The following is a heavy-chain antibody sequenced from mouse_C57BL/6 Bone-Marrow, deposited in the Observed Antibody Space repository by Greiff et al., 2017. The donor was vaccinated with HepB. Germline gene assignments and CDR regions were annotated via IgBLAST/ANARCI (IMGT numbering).Heavy chain of an antibody. Sequence: EVKLVESGGGLVQPGGSMKLSCVASGFTFSNYWMNWVRQSAEKGLEWVAQIRLKSDNYATHYAESVKGRFTISRDDSKSSVYLQMNNLRAEDTGIYYCTVYGGYAMDYWGQGTSVTVSS. J-gene: IGHJ4*01. CDR2: IRLKSDNYAT. CDR1: GFTFSNYW. V-gene: IGHV6-3*01. D-gene: IGHD1-1*01. CDR3: TVYGGYAMDY.